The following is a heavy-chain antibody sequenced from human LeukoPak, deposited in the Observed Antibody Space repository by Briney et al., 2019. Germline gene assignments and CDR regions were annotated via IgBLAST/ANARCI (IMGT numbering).Heavy chain of an antibody. CDR2: INHSGST. J-gene: IGHJ4*02. CDR1: GGSFSGYY. Sequence: PSETLSLTCAVYGGSFSGYYWSWIRQPPGKGLEWIGEINHSGSTNYNPSLKSRVTISVDTSKNQFSLKLSSVTAADTALYYCAGGSRALYDFWSGYYLGYWGQGTLVTVSS. CDR3: AGGSRALYDFWSGYYLGY. D-gene: IGHD3-3*01. V-gene: IGHV4-34*01.